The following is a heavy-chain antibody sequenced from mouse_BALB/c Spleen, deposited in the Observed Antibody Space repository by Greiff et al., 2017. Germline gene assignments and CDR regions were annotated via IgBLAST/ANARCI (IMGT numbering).Heavy chain of an antibody. J-gene: IGHJ3*01. CDR1: GFTFSDYY. Sequence: DVQLVESGGGLVKPGGSLKLSCAASGFTFSDYYMYWVRQTPEKRLEWVATISDGGSYTYYPDSVKGRFTISRDNAKNNLYLQMSSLKSEDTAMYYCTRDHYGSSYAWFAYWGQGTLVTVSA. CDR2: ISDGGSYT. V-gene: IGHV5-4*02. CDR3: TRDHYGSSYAWFAY. D-gene: IGHD1-1*01.